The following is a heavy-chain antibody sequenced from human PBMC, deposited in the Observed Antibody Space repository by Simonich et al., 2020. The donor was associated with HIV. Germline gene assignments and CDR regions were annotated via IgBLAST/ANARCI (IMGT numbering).Heavy chain of an antibody. CDR2: INHSGST. J-gene: IGHJ4*02. CDR3: ARLKVVGTTNVLYYFDY. CDR1: GGSLSGYF. V-gene: IGHV4-34*01. Sequence: QVQLQQWGAGLLKPSETLSLTCAVYGGSLSGYFWSWIRQPPGKGLEWIGEINHSGSTNYNPSLKSRVTTSGDTSKNQFSLKRSSVTAADTAVYYCARLKVVGTTNVLYYFDYWGQGTLVTVSS. D-gene: IGHD1-26*01.